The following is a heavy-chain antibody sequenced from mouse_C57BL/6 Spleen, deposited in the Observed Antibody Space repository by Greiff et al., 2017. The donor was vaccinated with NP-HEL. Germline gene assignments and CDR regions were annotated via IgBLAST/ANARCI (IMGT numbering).Heavy chain of an antibody. D-gene: IGHD2-1*01. CDR1: GYTFTDYY. V-gene: IGHV1-26*01. CDR3: ARRGAFYYGNYGFAY. CDR2: INPNNGGT. J-gene: IGHJ3*01. Sequence: VQLQQSGPEPVKPGASVKISCKASGYTFTDYYMNWVKQSHGKSLEWIGDINPNNGGTSYNQKFKGKATLTVDKSSSTAYMELRSLTSEDSAVYYCARRGAFYYGNYGFAYWGQGTLVTVSA.